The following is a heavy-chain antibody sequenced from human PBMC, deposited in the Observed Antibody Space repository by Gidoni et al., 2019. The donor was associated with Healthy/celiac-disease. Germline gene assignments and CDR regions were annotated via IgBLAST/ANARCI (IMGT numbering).Heavy chain of an antibody. D-gene: IGHD3-3*01. J-gene: IGHJ4*02. Sequence: QLQLQESGPGLVKPSETLSLTCTVSGGSISSSSYYWGWIRQPPGKGLEWIGSIYYSGSTYYNPSLKSRVTISVDTSKNQFSLKLSSVTAADTAVYYCARLTGEWLTPIFDYWGQGTLVTVSS. V-gene: IGHV4-39*01. CDR3: ARLTGEWLTPIFDY. CDR2: IYYSGST. CDR1: GGSISSSSYY.